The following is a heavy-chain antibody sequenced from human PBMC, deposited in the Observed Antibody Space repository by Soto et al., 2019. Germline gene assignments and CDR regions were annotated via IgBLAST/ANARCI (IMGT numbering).Heavy chain of an antibody. CDR3: ATTRVGPCSSSICFSGIFDGMDV. CDR2: INSHGSTT. CDR1: GFTCSTYW. D-gene: IGHD2-2*01. Sequence: RGSLRLSCAATGFTCSTYWVHWVRQPPGQWLVWVSRINSHGSTTNYADSVKGRFTISRDNPKNTLYLQMNSLRSEDAAVYYCATTRVGPCSSSICFSGIFDGMDVWGQGTTVTV. V-gene: IGHV3-74*01. J-gene: IGHJ6*02.